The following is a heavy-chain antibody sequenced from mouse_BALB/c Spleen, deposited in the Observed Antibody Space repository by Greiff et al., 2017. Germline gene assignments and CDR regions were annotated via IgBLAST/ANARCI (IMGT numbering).Heavy chain of an antibody. J-gene: IGHJ4*01. CDR2: INPSNGGT. Sequence: QVQLQQSGAELVKPGASVTLSCKASGYTFTSYSMYWVKQRPGQGLEWIGEINPSNGGTNFNEKFKSKATLTVDKSSSTADMQRSSLTSEDSAVYYCTRLGYYEYGYAVDDWGEGTTVTVSS. CDR1: GYTFTSYS. CDR3: TRLGYYEYGYAVDD. D-gene: IGHD2-3*01. V-gene: IGHV1S81*02.